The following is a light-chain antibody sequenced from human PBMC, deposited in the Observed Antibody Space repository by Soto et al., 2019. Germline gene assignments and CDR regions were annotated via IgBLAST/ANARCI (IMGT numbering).Light chain of an antibody. J-gene: IGKJ1*01. V-gene: IGKV1-6*01. CDR1: QGIRTE. CDR3: LHDYNYPRT. Sequence: AIEMTQSPSSLSASVGDRVTITCRASQGIRTELGWYQQKPGEAPKLLIYAASTLQGGVPSRFSGSGSCTDFTLTISSLQPEDFAIYYCLHDYNYPRTFGQGTKVEMK. CDR2: AAS.